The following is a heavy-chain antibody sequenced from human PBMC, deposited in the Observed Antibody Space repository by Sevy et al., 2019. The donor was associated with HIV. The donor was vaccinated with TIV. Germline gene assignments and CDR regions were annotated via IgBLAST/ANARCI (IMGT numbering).Heavy chain of an antibody. J-gene: IGHJ4*02. CDR2: ISNSGSAL. CDR1: GFIFSSYE. V-gene: IGHV3-48*03. D-gene: IGHD4-4*01. Sequence: GESLKISCAASGFIFSSYEMNWVSQAPGKGLEWISYISNSGSALYYSDSVKGRFTISRDNAKNSLYLQMNSLRAEDTAVYYCARDLPPSATTVAHFDNWGQGTLVTVSS. CDR3: ARDLPPSATTVAHFDN.